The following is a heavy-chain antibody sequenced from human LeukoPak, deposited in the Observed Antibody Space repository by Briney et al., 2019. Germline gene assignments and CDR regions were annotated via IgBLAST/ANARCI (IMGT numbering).Heavy chain of an antibody. CDR2: IYSSGIT. D-gene: IGHD3-16*01. CDR1: GGSISTSSYY. V-gene: IGHV4-39*01. J-gene: IGHJ3*02. CDR3: ARHVGCRTPGCPYAGVDI. Sequence: SETLSLTCTVSGGSISTSSYYWGWIRQPPGKGLEWIGSIYSSGITSNNPSLKSRVTMSVDTSKNQFSLKLISVPAADTAVYYCARHVGCRTPGCPYAGVDIWYQGTMVTVSS.